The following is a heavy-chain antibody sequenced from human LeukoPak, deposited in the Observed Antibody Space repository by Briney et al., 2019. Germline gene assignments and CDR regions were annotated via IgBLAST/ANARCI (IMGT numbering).Heavy chain of an antibody. CDR2: INPNTGGT. Sequence: ASVKVSCKASGYTFTGYYMHWVRQAPGQGLEWMGWINPNTGGTNYAQKFQGRVSMTRDTSITTAYMELSTLRSDDTAMYYCAREEVVPGGGVDFWGQGTLVTVSS. D-gene: IGHD2-8*02. V-gene: IGHV1-2*02. CDR1: GYTFTGYY. J-gene: IGHJ4*02. CDR3: AREEVVPGGGVDF.